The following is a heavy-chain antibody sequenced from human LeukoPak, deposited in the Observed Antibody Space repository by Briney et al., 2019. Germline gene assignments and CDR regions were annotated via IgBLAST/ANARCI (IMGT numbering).Heavy chain of an antibody. CDR1: GGSVSSGSYY. D-gene: IGHD4-23*01. Sequence: SEPLSLTCTVSGGSVSSGSYYWSWIRQPPGKGLEWIGYIYYSGSTNYNPSLKSRVTISVDTSKNQFSLTLSSVTAADTAVYYCAGDSTLSTVATGFDYWGQGTLVTVSS. V-gene: IGHV4-61*01. CDR3: AGDSTLSTVATGFDY. CDR2: IYYSGST. J-gene: IGHJ4*02.